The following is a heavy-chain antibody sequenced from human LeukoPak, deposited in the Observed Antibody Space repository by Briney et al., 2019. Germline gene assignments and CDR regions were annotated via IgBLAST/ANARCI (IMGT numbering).Heavy chain of an antibody. V-gene: IGHV4-59*01. CDR2: IYYSGST. CDR1: GGSISSYY. CDR3: ARSTYDFWSGFDPDWFDP. D-gene: IGHD3-3*01. Sequence: SETLSLTCTVSGGSISSYYWSWIRQPPGKGLEWIGYIYYSGSTNYNPSLKSRVTISVDTSKNQFSLKLSSVTAADTAVHYCARSTYDFWSGFDPDWFDPWGQGTLVTVSS. J-gene: IGHJ5*02.